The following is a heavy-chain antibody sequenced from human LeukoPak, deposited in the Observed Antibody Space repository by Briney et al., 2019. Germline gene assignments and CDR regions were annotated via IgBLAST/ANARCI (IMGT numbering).Heavy chain of an antibody. J-gene: IGHJ5*02. CDR1: EFTFSRYW. Sequence: GGSLRLSCAASEFTFSRYWMHWVRQAPGKGLVWVSRVSPDGLTTKYADSVKGRFTISRDNAKNTLYLQMNSLRDEDTAMYYCSRERDSNRFDPWGQGTLVTVSS. CDR3: SRERDSNRFDP. V-gene: IGHV3-74*03. CDR2: VSPDGLTT.